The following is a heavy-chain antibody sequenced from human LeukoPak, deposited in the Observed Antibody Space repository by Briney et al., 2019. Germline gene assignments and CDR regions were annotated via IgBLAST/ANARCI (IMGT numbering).Heavy chain of an antibody. CDR1: GYTFTSYY. Sequence: ASVKVSCKASGYTFTSYYVHWVRQASGQGLEWMGIINPSGGSTNYAQKFQGTVTMTRDTSTSTVYMELSSLRSEDTAVYYCARALAVAGLPFFDYWGQGTLVTVSS. D-gene: IGHD6-19*01. V-gene: IGHV1-46*01. CDR2: INPSGGST. CDR3: ARALAVAGLPFFDY. J-gene: IGHJ4*02.